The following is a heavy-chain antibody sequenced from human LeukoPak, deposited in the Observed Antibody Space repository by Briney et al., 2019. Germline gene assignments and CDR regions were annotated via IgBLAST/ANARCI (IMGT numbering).Heavy chain of an antibody. CDR3: AKNGGWDLLWFGGLPDFDY. Sequence: GGSLRLSCAASGFTFSSYAMSWVRQAPGKGLEWVSAISGSGGSTYYADSVKGRFTISRDNSKNTLYLQMNSLRAEDTAVYYCAKNGGWDLLWFGGLPDFDYWGQGTLVTVSS. D-gene: IGHD3-10*01. V-gene: IGHV3-23*01. CDR1: GFTFSSYA. J-gene: IGHJ4*02. CDR2: ISGSGGST.